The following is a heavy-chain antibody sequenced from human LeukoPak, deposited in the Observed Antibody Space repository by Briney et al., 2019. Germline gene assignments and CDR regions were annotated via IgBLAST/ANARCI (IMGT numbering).Heavy chain of an antibody. Sequence: SETLSLTCTVSGGSISSSSYYWGWIRQPPGKGLEWIGSIYYSGSTYYNPSLKSRVTISVDTSKNQFSLKLSSVTAADTAVYYCARLDYGDYGGFVWYFDLWGRGTLVTASS. J-gene: IGHJ2*01. CDR1: GGSISSSSYY. CDR3: ARLDYGDYGGFVWYFDL. V-gene: IGHV4-39*01. D-gene: IGHD4-17*01. CDR2: IYYSGST.